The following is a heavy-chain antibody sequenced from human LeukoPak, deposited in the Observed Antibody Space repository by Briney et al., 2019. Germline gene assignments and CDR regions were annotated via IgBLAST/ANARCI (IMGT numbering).Heavy chain of an antibody. J-gene: IGHJ4*02. Sequence: ASETLSLTCTVSGGSISSSSYYWGWIHQPPGKGLEWIASIYYSGSTYYNPSLKSRVTISVDTSRNQFSLKLNSVTAADTAVYYCVGHLPYSNYCNYWGQGTLVTVSS. D-gene: IGHD4-11*01. CDR2: IYYSGST. CDR1: GGSISSSSYY. V-gene: IGHV4-39*01. CDR3: VGHLPYSNYCNY.